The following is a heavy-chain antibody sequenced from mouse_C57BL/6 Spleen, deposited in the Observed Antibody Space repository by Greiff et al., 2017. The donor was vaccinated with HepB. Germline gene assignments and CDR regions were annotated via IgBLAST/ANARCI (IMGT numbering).Heavy chain of an antibody. CDR1: GYTFTDYY. CDR2: INPNNGGT. J-gene: IGHJ3*01. Sequence: EVQLQQSGPELVKPGASVKISCKASGYTFTDYYMNWVKQSHGKSLEWIGDINPNNGGTSYNQKLKGKATLTVDKSSSTAYMELRSLTSEDSAVYYCARDAVLWFAYWGQGTLVTVSA. CDR3: ARDAVLWFAY. V-gene: IGHV1-26*01.